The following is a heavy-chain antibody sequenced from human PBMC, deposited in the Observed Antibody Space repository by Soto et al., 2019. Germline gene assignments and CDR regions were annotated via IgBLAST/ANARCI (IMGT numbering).Heavy chain of an antibody. CDR2: IYHSGST. D-gene: IGHD6-13*01. J-gene: IGHJ5*02. Sequence: PSETLSLTCAVSGYSISSGYYWGWIRQPPGKGLEWIGSIYHSGSTYYNPSLKSRVTISVDTSKNQFSLKLSSVTAADTAVYYCARSWYRGYNWFDPWGQGTLVTVSS. CDR3: ARSWYRGYNWFDP. V-gene: IGHV4-38-2*01. CDR1: GYSISSGYY.